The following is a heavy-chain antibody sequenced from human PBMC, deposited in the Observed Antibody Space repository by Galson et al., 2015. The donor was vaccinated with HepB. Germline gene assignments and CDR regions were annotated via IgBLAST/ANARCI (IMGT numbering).Heavy chain of an antibody. V-gene: IGHV3-48*02. J-gene: IGHJ6*02. CDR3: ARDTRSYYGMDV. CDR2: ISTVGHTI. CDR1: GFTFSRHN. Sequence: SLRLSCAASGFTFSRHNMNWVRQAPGKGLEWISHISTVGHTIYYADSVKGRFTISRDNAKHSQYLQMNSLRDDDTAVYYCARDTRSYYGMDVWGQGTTVTVSS. D-gene: IGHD2-2*01.